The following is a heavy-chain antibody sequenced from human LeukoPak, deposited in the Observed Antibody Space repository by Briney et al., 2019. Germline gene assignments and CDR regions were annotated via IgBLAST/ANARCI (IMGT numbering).Heavy chain of an antibody. D-gene: IGHD3-3*01. J-gene: IGHJ4*02. Sequence: SETLSLTCTVSGSISGYYWSWIRQPPGKGLEWIGYIYTSGSTNYNPSLESRVTISVDTSKNQFSLKLSSVTAADTAVYYCARVTYYDFWSGYPLDWGQGTLVTVSS. CDR1: GSISGYY. CDR2: IYTSGST. CDR3: ARVTYYDFWSGYPLD. V-gene: IGHV4-4*09.